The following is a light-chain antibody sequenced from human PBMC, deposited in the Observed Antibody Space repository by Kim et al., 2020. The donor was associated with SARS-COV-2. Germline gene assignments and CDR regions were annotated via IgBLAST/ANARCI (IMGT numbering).Light chain of an antibody. CDR2: ANT. V-gene: IGLV1-47*02. CDR1: DSNIAKTF. Sequence: GQGVPITCSGGDSNIAKTFVYWSQQLPGTAPKLRIYANTQRPSGVPDRFSGSKSGTSASLAISGLRPEDEADYYYAAWDDSLSARLFGGGTQLTVL. CDR3: AAWDDSLSARL. J-gene: IGLJ2*01.